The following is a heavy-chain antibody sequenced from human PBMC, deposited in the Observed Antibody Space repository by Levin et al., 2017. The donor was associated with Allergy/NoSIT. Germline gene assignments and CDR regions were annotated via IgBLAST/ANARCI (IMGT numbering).Heavy chain of an antibody. J-gene: IGHJ6*03. CDR2: ISSSSSYI. Sequence: LSLTCAASGFTFSSYSMNWVRQAPGKGLEWVSSISSSSSYIYYADSVKGRFTISRDNAKNSLYLQMNSLRAEDTAVYYCARDERNIVVVPAAIGGYYYYYYMDVWGKGTTVTVSS. V-gene: IGHV3-21*01. CDR3: ARDERNIVVVPAAIGGYYYYYYMDV. CDR1: GFTFSSYS. D-gene: IGHD2-2*01.